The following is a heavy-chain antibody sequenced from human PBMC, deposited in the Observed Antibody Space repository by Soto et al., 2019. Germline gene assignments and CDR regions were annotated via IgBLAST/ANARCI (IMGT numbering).Heavy chain of an antibody. CDR3: VRGTEPYSSGWYYFDC. V-gene: IGHV4-61*01. Sequence: PSETLSLTCTVSGGSVSSVNYYWSWIRQPPGKGLEWIGHIYYSGSTNYNPSFKSQLTISIDTSKNQFSLKLASVTAADTAVYYCVRGTEPYSSGWYYFDCWGQGTLVTVSS. J-gene: IGHJ4*02. CDR2: IYYSGST. CDR1: GGSVSSVNYY. D-gene: IGHD6-19*01.